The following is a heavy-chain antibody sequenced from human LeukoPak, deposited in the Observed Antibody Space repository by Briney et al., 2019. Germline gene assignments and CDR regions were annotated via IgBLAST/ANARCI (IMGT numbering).Heavy chain of an antibody. J-gene: IGHJ4*02. CDR2: ICKSGGST. CDR3: AKDVESAYDCSGYYSPFDS. V-gene: IGHV3-23*01. Sequence: GGSLRLSCEASGFTFRNYAMSWVCQAPGRGLEWVSAICKSGGSTFYADSVRGGFTISRDNSRNTLYLQMNSLRAEDTAVYYCAKDVESAYDCSGYYSPFDSWAQGTLVTVSS. CDR1: GFTFRNYA. D-gene: IGHD3-22*01.